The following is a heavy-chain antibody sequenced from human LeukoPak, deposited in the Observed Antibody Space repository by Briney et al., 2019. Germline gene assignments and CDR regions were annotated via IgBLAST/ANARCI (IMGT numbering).Heavy chain of an antibody. CDR1: GFTFSSYG. Sequence: PGGSLRLSCAASGFTFSSYGMSWVRQAPGKGLEWVSAISGSGGSTYYADSVKGRFTISRDNSKNTLYLQMNSLRAEDTAVYYCAKGPYYYGSGSYSLDYWGQGTLVTVSS. V-gene: IGHV3-23*01. CDR3: AKGPYYYGSGSYSLDY. D-gene: IGHD3-10*01. CDR2: ISGSGGST. J-gene: IGHJ4*02.